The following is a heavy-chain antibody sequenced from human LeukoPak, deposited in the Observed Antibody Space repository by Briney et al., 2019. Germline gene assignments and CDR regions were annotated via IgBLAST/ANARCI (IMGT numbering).Heavy chain of an antibody. J-gene: IGHJ4*02. V-gene: IGHV1-46*01. D-gene: IGHD5-18*01. CDR1: GYTFTSYG. CDR2: INPSGGGT. CDR3: AREIGPRQLHLWGSAFDY. Sequence: ASVKVSCKASGYTFTSYGISWVRQAPGQGLEWMGIINPSGGGTSYAQKFQGRLTMTRDTSTTTVYMELSSLRSEDTAMYYCAREIGPRQLHLWGSAFDYWGQGTLVTVSS.